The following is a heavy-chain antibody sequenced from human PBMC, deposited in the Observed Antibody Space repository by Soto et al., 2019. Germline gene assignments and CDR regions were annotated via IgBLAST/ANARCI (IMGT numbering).Heavy chain of an antibody. CDR1: GGTFSSYA. Sequence: QVQLVQSGAEVKKPGSSVKVSCKASGGTFSSYAISWVRQAPGQGLEWMGGIIPIFGTANYAQKFQGRVTITADESTSTAYMELSSLRSEDTAVYYCARDGAMITFVGVSVMEGLGYYGMDGWGQGTTVTVSS. CDR3: ARDGAMITFVGVSVMEGLGYYGMDG. J-gene: IGHJ6*02. CDR2: IIPIFGTA. V-gene: IGHV1-69*01. D-gene: IGHD3-16*02.